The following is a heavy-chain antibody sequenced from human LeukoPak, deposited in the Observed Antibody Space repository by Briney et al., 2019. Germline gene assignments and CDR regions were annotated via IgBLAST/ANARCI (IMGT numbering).Heavy chain of an antibody. CDR1: GYTFTSYG. Sequence: GASVKLSCKASGYTFTSYGVSWGGQAPGHGLEWMGWIRGYNGNTNDAQKLRRRVTMSTDTYTSTAYKELWSLRSDDTAVYSSARDNYYDTSGYPYHYYYMDVWGKGTTVTISS. J-gene: IGHJ6*03. D-gene: IGHD3-22*01. CDR2: IRGYNGNT. CDR3: ARDNYYDTSGYPYHYYYMDV. V-gene: IGHV1-18*01.